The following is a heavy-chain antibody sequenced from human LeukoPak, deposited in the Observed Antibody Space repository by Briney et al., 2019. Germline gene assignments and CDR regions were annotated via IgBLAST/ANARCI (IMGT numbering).Heavy chain of an antibody. Sequence: ASVKVSCKASGYTFTSYYMHWVRQAPGQGLEWMGIINPSGGSTSYAQKFQGRVTMTRDTSTSTVYMELSSLRSEDTAVYCCARVQYYYDSSGSFDYWGQGTLVTVSS. CDR1: GYTFTSYY. D-gene: IGHD3-22*01. V-gene: IGHV1-46*01. CDR3: ARVQYYYDSSGSFDY. CDR2: INPSGGST. J-gene: IGHJ4*02.